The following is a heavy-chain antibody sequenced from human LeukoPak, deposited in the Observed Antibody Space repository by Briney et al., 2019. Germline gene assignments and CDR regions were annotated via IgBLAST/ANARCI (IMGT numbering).Heavy chain of an antibody. D-gene: IGHD5-24*01. CDR1: GFTVSSDS. CDR2: IYSSSIT. CDR3: VGDGRDGYNIYSHH. Sequence: GGSLGLSCAASGFTVSSDSMSWVRQAPGKGLEWVSVIYSSSITSYADSVQGRFTVSRHNSKNTLYCQMTSLRAEDTAVYYCVGDGRDGYNIYSHHWGEGTLVTVSS. V-gene: IGHV3-53*04. J-gene: IGHJ1*01.